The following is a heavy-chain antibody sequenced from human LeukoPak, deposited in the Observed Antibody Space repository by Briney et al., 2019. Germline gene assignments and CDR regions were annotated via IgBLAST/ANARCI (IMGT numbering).Heavy chain of an antibody. J-gene: IGHJ4*02. Sequence: SETLSLTCAVYGGSFSGYYWSWIRQPPGKGLEWIGEINHSGSTNYNPSLKSRVTISVDTSKNQFSLKLSSVTAADTAVFYCARQRVVAATPAHVAPYYFDYWGQGTLVTVSS. CDR3: ARQRVVAATPAHVAPYYFDY. V-gene: IGHV4-34*01. D-gene: IGHD2-15*01. CDR2: INHSGST. CDR1: GGSFSGYY.